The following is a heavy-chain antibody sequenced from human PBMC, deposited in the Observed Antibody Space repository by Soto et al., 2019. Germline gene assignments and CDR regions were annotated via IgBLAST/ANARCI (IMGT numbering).Heavy chain of an antibody. D-gene: IGHD3-10*01. CDR1: GFTFSGYA. V-gene: IGHV3-23*01. Sequence: EVQLLESGGGLVQPGGSLRLSGAAPGFTFSGYAMSGVAQAPGRGLGWVSAIRGGGGSTYYADSVKGRFTISRDNSKNTLYLQMNSLRAEDTAVYYCAKDRSHTLWFGEDYNWFDPWGQGTLVTVSS. CDR3: AKDRSHTLWFGEDYNWFDP. CDR2: IRGGGGST. J-gene: IGHJ5*02.